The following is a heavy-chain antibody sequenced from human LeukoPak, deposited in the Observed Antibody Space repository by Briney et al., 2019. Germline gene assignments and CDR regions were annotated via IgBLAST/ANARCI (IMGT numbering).Heavy chain of an antibody. D-gene: IGHD6-6*01. CDR1: GFTFSSYS. CDR2: ISSSSSYI. V-gene: IGHV3-21*01. J-gene: IGHJ4*02. CDR3: SSDGLSSPFDY. Sequence: PGGSLRLSCAASGFTFSSYSMNWVRQAPGKGLEWVSSISSSSSYIYYADSVKGRFTISRDNAKSSLYLQMSSLRAEDTAVYYCSSDGLSSPFDYWGRGTLVTVSS.